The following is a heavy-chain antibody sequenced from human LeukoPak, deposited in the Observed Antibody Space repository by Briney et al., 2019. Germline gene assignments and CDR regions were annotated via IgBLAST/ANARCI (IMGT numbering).Heavy chain of an antibody. CDR3: ARNSGSYSDY. CDR2: ISSSSSYI. CDR1: GFTFSSYS. Sequence: GGSLRLSCAASGFTFSSYSMNWVRKAPGKGLERVSSISSSSSYIYCADSVKGRFTISRDNAKNSLYLQMNSLRAEDTAVYYCARNSGSYSDYWGQGTLVTVSS. J-gene: IGHJ4*02. D-gene: IGHD1-26*01. V-gene: IGHV3-21*01.